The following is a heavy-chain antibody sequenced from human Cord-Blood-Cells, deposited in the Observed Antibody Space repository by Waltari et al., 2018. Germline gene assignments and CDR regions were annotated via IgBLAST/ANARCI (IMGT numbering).Heavy chain of an antibody. V-gene: IGHV1-69*06. CDR2: IIPIFGTA. CDR3: ATYYYDSSGYYYFDY. Sequence: QVQLVQSGAEVTKPGSSVKVSCTASGGTFSRYAISWVRQAPGQGLEWMGGIIPIFGTANYAQKFQGRVTITADKSTSTAYMELSSLRSEDTAVYYCATYYYDSSGYYYFDYWGQGTLVTVSS. D-gene: IGHD3-22*01. CDR1: GGTFSRYA. J-gene: IGHJ4*02.